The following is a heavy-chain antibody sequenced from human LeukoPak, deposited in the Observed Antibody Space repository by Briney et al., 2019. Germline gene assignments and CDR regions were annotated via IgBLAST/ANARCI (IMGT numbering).Heavy chain of an antibody. J-gene: IGHJ5*02. Sequence: PGRSLRLSCAASGFTFSSYSMNWVRQAPGKGLEWVSYISSSSSTIYYADSVKGRFTISRDNAKNSLYLQMNSLRAEDTAVYYCARPNNRYSYGPNWFDPWGQGTLVTVSS. CDR1: GFTFSSYS. CDR2: ISSSSSTI. V-gene: IGHV3-48*04. CDR3: ARPNNRYSYGPNWFDP. D-gene: IGHD5-18*01.